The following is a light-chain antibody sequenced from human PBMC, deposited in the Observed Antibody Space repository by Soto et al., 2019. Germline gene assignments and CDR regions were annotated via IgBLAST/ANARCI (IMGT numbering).Light chain of an antibody. CDR3: QQFDRSPYT. CDR1: QSVSCNY. CDR2: GAS. V-gene: IGKV3-20*01. Sequence: EIVLTQSPGTLSLSPGERATLSCRASQSVSCNYLAWYQHKPGQTPRLLLYGASSRATGIPDRFSGSGSGTDFTLTISRLEPEDFAVYYCQQFDRSPYTFAQGTKLEI. J-gene: IGKJ2*01.